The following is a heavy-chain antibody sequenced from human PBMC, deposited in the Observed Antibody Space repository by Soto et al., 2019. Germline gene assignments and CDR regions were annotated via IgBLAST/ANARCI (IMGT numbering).Heavy chain of an antibody. J-gene: IGHJ6*02. D-gene: IGHD1-1*01. Sequence: PGGLLRLSCAASGFTFRSYGKHWVRQAPGQGLERVALMSFDGSNKYYADSVRGRFTISSDNSKSTLYLQMDILRPEDTAVYYCAKEFGWELQLSHPYYNSGMDVWGQGTTVTVSS. V-gene: IGHV3-30*18. CDR1: GFTFRSYG. CDR2: MSFDGSNK. CDR3: AKEFGWELQLSHPYYNSGMDV.